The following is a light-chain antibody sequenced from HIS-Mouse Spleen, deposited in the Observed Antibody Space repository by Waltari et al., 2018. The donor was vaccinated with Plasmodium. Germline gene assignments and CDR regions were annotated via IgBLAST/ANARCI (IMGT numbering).Light chain of an antibody. CDR1: ALPKQY. J-gene: IGLJ2*01. Sequence: SYELTQPPSVSVSPGQTARITCSGDALPKQYAYWYQQKPGQAPVLVINKDSERPSGIPEGCSGSSSGTTVTLTISGVQAEDEADYYCQSADSSGTYRVFGGGTKLTVL. CDR2: KDS. CDR3: QSADSSGTYRV. V-gene: IGLV3-25*03.